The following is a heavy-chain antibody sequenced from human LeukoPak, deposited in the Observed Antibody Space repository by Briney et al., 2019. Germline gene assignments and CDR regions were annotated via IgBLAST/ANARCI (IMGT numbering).Heavy chain of an antibody. V-gene: IGHV1-18*01. J-gene: IGHJ4*02. CDR3: AIIPDSSSWLHSDY. D-gene: IGHD6-13*01. CDR1: GYTFTSYG. CDR2: ISAYNGNT. Sequence: GPVKVSCKASGYTFTSYGISWVRQAPGQGLEWMGWISAYNGNTNYAQKLQGRVTMTTDTSTSTAYMELRSLRSDDTAVYYCAIIPDSSSWLHSDYWGQGTLVTVSS.